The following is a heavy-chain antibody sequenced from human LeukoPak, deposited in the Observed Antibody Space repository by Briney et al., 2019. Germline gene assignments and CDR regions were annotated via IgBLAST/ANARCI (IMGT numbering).Heavy chain of an antibody. D-gene: IGHD1-1*01. CDR1: GYTFTGYY. J-gene: IGHJ3*02. V-gene: IGHV1-2*02. CDR2: INPNSGGT. CDR3: ARVRGYNWNDVLTHVFDI. Sequence: AASVKVSCKASGYTFTGYYMHWVRQAPGQGLEWMGWINPNSGGTNYAQKFQGSVTMTRDTSISTAYMELSRLRCDDTAVYYCARVRGYNWNDVLTHVFDIWGQGTMVTVSS.